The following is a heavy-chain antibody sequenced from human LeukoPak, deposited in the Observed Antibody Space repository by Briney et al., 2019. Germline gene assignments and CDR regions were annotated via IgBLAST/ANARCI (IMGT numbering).Heavy chain of an antibody. CDR1: GASTSGYY. CDR2: VYYTGST. CDR3: ARYMRDSGTYDFDY. D-gene: IGHD3-3*01. Sequence: SETLSLTCTVPGASTSGYYWSWIRQTPGKGLEWIGYVYYTGSTNYNPSLQSRVSITIDTSKNQFALNLRSVTAADTAMYYCARYMRDSGTYDFDYWGRGTLVTVSS. V-gene: IGHV4-59*13. J-gene: IGHJ4*02.